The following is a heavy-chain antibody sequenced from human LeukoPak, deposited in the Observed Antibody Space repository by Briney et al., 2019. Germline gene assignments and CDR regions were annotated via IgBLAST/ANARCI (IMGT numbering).Heavy chain of an antibody. D-gene: IGHD2-21*01. V-gene: IGHV4-34*01. Sequence: PSETLSLTCAVYGGSFSGYYWSWIRQPPGKGMEWIGEINHSGSTNYNPSLKSRVTISVDTSKNQFSLKLRSVTAADTAVYYCARGLWGRWFDPWGQGTLVTVSS. CDR3: ARGLWGRWFDP. CDR2: INHSGST. J-gene: IGHJ5*02. CDR1: GGSFSGYY.